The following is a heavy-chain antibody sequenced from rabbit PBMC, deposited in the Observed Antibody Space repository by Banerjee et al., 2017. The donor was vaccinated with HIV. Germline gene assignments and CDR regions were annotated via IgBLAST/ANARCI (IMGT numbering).Heavy chain of an antibody. V-gene: IGHV1S43*01. J-gene: IGHJ4*01. CDR2: IYTDSDGT. D-gene: IGHD6-1*01. CDR1: GFSFSSGYY. CDR3: VTSYAGYAGYGYATGDL. Sequence: QSLEESGGDLVKPGASLTLTCTASGFSFSSGYYMYWVRQAPGKGLEWIACIYTDSDGTWYTSWVNGRFTITRSTSLNTVTLQMTSLTAADTATYFCVTSYAGYAGYGYATGDLWGPGTLVTVS.